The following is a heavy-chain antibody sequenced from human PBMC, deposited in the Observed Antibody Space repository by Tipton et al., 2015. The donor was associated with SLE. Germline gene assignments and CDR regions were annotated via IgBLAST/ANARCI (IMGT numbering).Heavy chain of an antibody. V-gene: IGHV4-59*08. D-gene: IGHD3-10*01. Sequence: LRLSCTVSGGSISSYYWSWIRQPPGKGLEWIGYISYSESTTYNPSLKSRVTISLDTSKNQFSLKLSSVTAADTAVYYCARRDITSGLDFWGQGTLVTVSS. CDR1: GGSISSYY. J-gene: IGHJ4*02. CDR2: ISYSEST. CDR3: ARRDITSGLDF.